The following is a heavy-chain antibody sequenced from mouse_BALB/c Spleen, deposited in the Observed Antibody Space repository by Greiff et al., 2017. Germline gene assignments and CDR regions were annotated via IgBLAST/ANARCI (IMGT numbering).Heavy chain of an antibody. Sequence: EVQVVESGGGLVQPGGSRKLSCAASGFTFSSFGMHWVRQAPEKGLEWVAYISSGSSTIYYADTVKGRFTFSRDNPKNTLFLQMTSLRSEDTAMYYCARGGLGRYYFDYWGQGTTLTVSS. J-gene: IGHJ2*01. D-gene: IGHD4-1*01. CDR1: GFTFSSFG. V-gene: IGHV5-17*02. CDR3: ARGGLGRYYFDY. CDR2: ISSGSSTI.